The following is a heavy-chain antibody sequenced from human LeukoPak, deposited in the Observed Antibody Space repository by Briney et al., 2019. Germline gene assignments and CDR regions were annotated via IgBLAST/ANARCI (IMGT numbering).Heavy chain of an antibody. D-gene: IGHD6-19*01. V-gene: IGHV4-59*08. Sequence: PSETLSLTCTVSGGSIRSYYWSWIRQPPGKGLEWIGYIYYSGGTNYNPSLKSRVTISGDMSKNQFSLKLSSVTAADTAMYYCARRYSSGWTHYHGMDVWGQGTTVTVSS. CDR1: GGSIRSYY. CDR2: IYYSGGT. CDR3: ARRYSSGWTHYHGMDV. J-gene: IGHJ6*02.